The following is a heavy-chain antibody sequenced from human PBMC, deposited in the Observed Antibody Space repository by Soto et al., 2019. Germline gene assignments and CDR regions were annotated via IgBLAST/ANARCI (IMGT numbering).Heavy chain of an antibody. Sequence: ASVKVSCKASGYTFTSYYMHWVRQAPGQGLEWMGIINPSGGSTSYAQKFQGRVTMTRDASTSTVYMELSSLRSEDTAVYYCARTYYGGNSFPTFDYWGQGTLVTVSS. CDR1: GYTFTSYY. V-gene: IGHV1-46*01. CDR3: ARTYYGGNSFPTFDY. D-gene: IGHD4-17*01. J-gene: IGHJ4*02. CDR2: INPSGGST.